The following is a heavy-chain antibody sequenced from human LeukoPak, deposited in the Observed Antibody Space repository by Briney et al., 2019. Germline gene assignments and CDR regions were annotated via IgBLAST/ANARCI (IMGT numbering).Heavy chain of an antibody. CDR3: AKGTRSSFRGYCEY. Sequence: GGSLRLSCAASGFTFSNYAMSWVRQAPGRGLEWVSTIVANGDTTYYADSVKGRFTISRDNSKDTLYVQMNSLRADDTALYYCAKGTRSSFRGYCEYWGQGTLVTVSP. CDR1: GFTFSNYA. J-gene: IGHJ4*02. V-gene: IGHV3-23*01. D-gene: IGHD2-2*01. CDR2: IVANGDTT.